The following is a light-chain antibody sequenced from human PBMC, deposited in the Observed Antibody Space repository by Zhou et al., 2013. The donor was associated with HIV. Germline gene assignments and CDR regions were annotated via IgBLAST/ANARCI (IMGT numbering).Light chain of an antibody. CDR1: QDINSA. J-gene: IGKJ3*01. CDR2: EAS. Sequence: HLTQSPSSLSASVGDRVTITCRAGQDINSALAWYQQKPGKTPKLLIHEASSLQSGVPSRFSGSGSGRDFTLTISSLQPEDIATYYCQQYDNLPFTFGPGTKVDIK. CDR3: QQYDNLPFT. V-gene: IGKV1D-13*01.